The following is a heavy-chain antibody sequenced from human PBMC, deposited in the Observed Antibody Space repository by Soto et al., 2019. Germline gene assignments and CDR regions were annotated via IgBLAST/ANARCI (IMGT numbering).Heavy chain of an antibody. J-gene: IGHJ4*02. CDR2: IYYSGST. D-gene: IGHD4-17*01. CDR1: YGSISSYY. Sequence: SETLSLTCTFSYGSISSYYWSLILKPPGKGLECIGYIYYSGSTNYNPSLKSRVTISVDTSKNQFSLFLHMNNLRGEDTAVYYCARRGSTVTFTNWGQGTPVTVSS. V-gene: IGHV4-59*12. CDR3: ARRGSTVTFTN.